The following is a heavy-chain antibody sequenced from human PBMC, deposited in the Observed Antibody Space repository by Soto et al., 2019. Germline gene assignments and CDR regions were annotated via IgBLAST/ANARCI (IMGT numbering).Heavy chain of an antibody. CDR3: ARMVNIVVVPAFYYYMDV. J-gene: IGHJ6*03. V-gene: IGHV4-59*08. Sequence: SQTLSLTCPVCGDSISSYYWSWYKQPPGKGLEWIGYIYYSGSTNYNPSLKSRVTISVDTSKNQFSLKLSSVTAADTAVYYCARMVNIVVVPAFYYYMDVWGKGTTVTVSS. CDR1: GDSISSYY. D-gene: IGHD2-2*01. CDR2: IYYSGST.